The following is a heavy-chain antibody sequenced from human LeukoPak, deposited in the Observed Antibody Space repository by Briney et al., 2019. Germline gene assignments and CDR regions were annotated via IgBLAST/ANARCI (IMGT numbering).Heavy chain of an antibody. J-gene: IGHJ6*03. D-gene: IGHD2-2*01. CDR1: GFTFSSYS. V-gene: IGHV3-21*01. CDR2: ISSSSSYI. Sequence: GGSLRLSCAASGFTFSSYSMNWVRQAPGKGLEWVSSISSSSSYIYYADSVKGRFTISRDNAKNSLYLQMNSLRAEDTAVYYCARVRCSSTSCSLHYYYYMDVWGKGTTVTISS. CDR3: ARVRCSSTSCSLHYYYYMDV.